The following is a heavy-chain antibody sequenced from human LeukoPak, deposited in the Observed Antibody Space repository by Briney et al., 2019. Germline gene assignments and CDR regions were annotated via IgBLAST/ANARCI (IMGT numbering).Heavy chain of an antibody. Sequence: GGSLRLSCAASGFTFSSYAMHWVRQAPGKGLEWVAVISYDGSDEYYADSVRGRFTISRDNSENALYLQMNSLRAEDTAIYYCAKYGPQDSGSSHFDYWGQGALVTVSS. D-gene: IGHD1-26*01. V-gene: IGHV3-30*04. CDR1: GFTFSSYA. CDR3: AKYGPQDSGSSHFDY. CDR2: ISYDGSDE. J-gene: IGHJ4*02.